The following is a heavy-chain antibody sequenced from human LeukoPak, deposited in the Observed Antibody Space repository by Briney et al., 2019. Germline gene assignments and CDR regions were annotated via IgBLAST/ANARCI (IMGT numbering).Heavy chain of an antibody. V-gene: IGHV4-4*07. D-gene: IGHD2-2*03. CDR2: IHTSGST. Sequence: PSETLSLTCTVSGGSIGNYYWSWIRQPAGKGLEWIVLIHTSGSTNYNPSLKSRVTMSVDTSKNQFSLKLTSVTAADTAVYYCARGRWKTGMDSPYYFDYWGQGTLVTVSS. CDR3: ARGRWKTGMDSPYYFDY. J-gene: IGHJ4*02. CDR1: GGSIGNYY.